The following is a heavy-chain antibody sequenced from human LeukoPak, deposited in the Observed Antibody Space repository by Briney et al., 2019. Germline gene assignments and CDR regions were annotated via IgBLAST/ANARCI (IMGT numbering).Heavy chain of an antibody. CDR1: GYTFTSYG. J-gene: IGHJ6*03. D-gene: IGHD4-17*01. CDR3: AKTTVTSEDYFYYYMDV. CDR2: IITYNGHT. Sequence: ASVKVSCKASGYTFTSYGISWVRQAPGQGLKWMGWIITYNGHTYYAQKFQGRLTMTTDTSTSTAYMELRSLRSDDTAVYYCAKTTVTSEDYFYYYMDVWGKGTTVTVPS. V-gene: IGHV1-18*01.